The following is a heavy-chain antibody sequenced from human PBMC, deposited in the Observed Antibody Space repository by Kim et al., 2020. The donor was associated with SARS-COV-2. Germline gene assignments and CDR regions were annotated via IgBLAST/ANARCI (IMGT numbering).Heavy chain of an antibody. D-gene: IGHD6-19*01. CDR3: ATHLSGYSSGFGY. Sequence: SETLSLTCAVYGGSFSGYYWSWIRQPPGKGLEWIGEINHSGSTNYNPSLKSRVTISVDMSKNQFSLKLSSVTAADTAVYYCATHLSGYSSGFGYWGQGTLVTVSS. CDR1: GGSFSGYY. CDR2: INHSGST. V-gene: IGHV4-34*01. J-gene: IGHJ4*02.